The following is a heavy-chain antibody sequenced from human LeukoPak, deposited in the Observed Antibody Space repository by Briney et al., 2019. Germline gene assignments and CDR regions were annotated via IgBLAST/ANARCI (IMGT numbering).Heavy chain of an antibody. Sequence: SETLSLTCTVSGGSISCHYWSWIRQPPGKGLEWIGYIYYSGSTNYNPSLKSRVTISVDTSKNQFSLKLSSVTAADTAVYYCARDRSGAFDIWGQGTMVTVSS. CDR1: GGSISCHY. J-gene: IGHJ3*02. V-gene: IGHV4-59*11. CDR2: IYYSGST. D-gene: IGHD7-27*01. CDR3: ARDRSGAFDI.